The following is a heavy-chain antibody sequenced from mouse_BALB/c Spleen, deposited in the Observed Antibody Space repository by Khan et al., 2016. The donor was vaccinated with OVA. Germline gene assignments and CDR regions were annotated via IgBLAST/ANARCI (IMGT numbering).Heavy chain of an antibody. J-gene: IGHJ4*01. CDR1: GYSITSNYA. D-gene: IGHD1-1*01. V-gene: IGHV3-2*02. CDR3: ARQNYYGYALDY. CDR2: ISYSGST. Sequence: EVQLVETGPGLVKPSQSLSLTCTVTGYSITSNYAWSWIRQFPGNKLEWMGYISYSGSTNYNPSLKSRISVTRNTSENQFFLQLNSVTTEDTATYYCARQNYYGYALDYWGQGTSVNVSS.